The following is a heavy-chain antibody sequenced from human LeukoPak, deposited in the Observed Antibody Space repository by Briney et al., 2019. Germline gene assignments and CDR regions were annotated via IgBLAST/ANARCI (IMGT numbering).Heavy chain of an antibody. D-gene: IGHD3-22*01. CDR2: ISDTGSVI. V-gene: IGHV3-11*01. CDR3: VGDSNGYFYGHDY. Sequence: AGGSLRLSCAASGFTFRDYYMSWIRQAPGKGLEWVSYISDTGSVIYYADSVKGRFTISRDNAQKSVYLQMNSLRAEDTAVYFCVGDSNGYFYGHDYWGQGTLVAVFS. J-gene: IGHJ4*02. CDR1: GFTFRDYY.